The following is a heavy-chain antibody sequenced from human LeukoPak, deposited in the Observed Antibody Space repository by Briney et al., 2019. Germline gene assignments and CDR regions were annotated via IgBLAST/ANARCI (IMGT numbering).Heavy chain of an antibody. J-gene: IGHJ4*02. Sequence: SETLSLTCTVSGVSISSGLYYWSWIRQHPGKGLELIAYIYYSGSSYYNPSLKSRVTISVDTSKNQFSLKLSSVTAADTAVYHCARVHGSGTYYIDYWGQGTLVTVSS. CDR2: IYYSGSS. D-gene: IGHD3-10*01. CDR3: ARVHGSGTYYIDY. CDR1: GVSISSGLYY. V-gene: IGHV4-31*03.